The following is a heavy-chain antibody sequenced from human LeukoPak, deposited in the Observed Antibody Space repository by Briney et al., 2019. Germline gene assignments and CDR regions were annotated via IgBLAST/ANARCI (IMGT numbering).Heavy chain of an antibody. D-gene: IGHD4-17*01. CDR1: GFTFSTYG. Sequence: GGSLRLSCAASGFTFSTYGMHWVRQAPGKGLEWVAFIRYDGSNKYYADSVKGRFTISRDNSKNTLYLQMNSLRAEDTAVYYCAKDNYDYGDYDGGDYWGQGTLVTVSS. J-gene: IGHJ4*02. V-gene: IGHV3-30*02. CDR2: IRYDGSNK. CDR3: AKDNYDYGDYDGGDY.